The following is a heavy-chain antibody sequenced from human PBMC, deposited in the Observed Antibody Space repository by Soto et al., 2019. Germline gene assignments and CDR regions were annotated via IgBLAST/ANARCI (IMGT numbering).Heavy chain of an antibody. D-gene: IGHD2-2*01. V-gene: IGHV3-48*03. Sequence: EVQLVESGGGLVQPGGSLRLSCAASGFTFSSYEMNLVRQAPGKGLEWVSYISSSGSTIYYADSVKCRFTISRDNAEKSLYLQMNSLRAEDTAVYYCARVTVVGTKASDCWGQGTLVTVSS. CDR1: GFTFSSYE. J-gene: IGHJ4*02. CDR2: ISSSGSTI. CDR3: ARVTVVGTKASDC.